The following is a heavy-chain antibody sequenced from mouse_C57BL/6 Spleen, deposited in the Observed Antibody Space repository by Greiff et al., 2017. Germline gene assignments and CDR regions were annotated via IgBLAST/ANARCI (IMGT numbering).Heavy chain of an antibody. CDR1: GFTFSDYY. V-gene: IGHV5-12*01. CDR3: ARHGDMDY. Sequence: EVKLMESGGGLVQPGGSLKLSCAASGFTFSDYYMYWVRQTPEKRLEWVAYISNGGGSTYYPDTVKGRFTISRDNAKNTLYLQMSRLKSEDTAMCYCARHGDMDYWGQGTSVTVSS. CDR2: ISNGGGST. J-gene: IGHJ4*01.